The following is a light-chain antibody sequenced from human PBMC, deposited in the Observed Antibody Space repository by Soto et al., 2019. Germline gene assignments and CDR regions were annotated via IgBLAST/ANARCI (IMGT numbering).Light chain of an antibody. Sequence: QSALTQPASVSGSPGQSITISCTGTSSDVGGYNYVSWYQQHPGKAPKLMIYDVSNRPSGVSNRFSGSNSGNTASLTISGLQAEDEADYYCSSYRSSSTFVFGPGTTLTVL. CDR2: DVS. CDR1: SSDVGGYNY. J-gene: IGLJ1*01. V-gene: IGLV2-14*03. CDR3: SSYRSSSTFV.